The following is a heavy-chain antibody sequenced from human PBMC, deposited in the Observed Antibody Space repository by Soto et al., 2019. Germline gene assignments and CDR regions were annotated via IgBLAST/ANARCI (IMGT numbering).Heavy chain of an antibody. CDR1: GYTFTSYA. J-gene: IGHJ5*02. CDR3: AGVVDFWSGYYNWFDP. CDR2: INAGNGNT. Sequence: ASVKVSCKASGYTFTSYAMHWVRQAPGQRLEWMGWINAGNGNTKYSQKFQGRVTITRDTSASTAYMELSSLRSEDTAVYYCAGVVDFWSGYYNWFDPWGQGTRVTVSS. D-gene: IGHD3-3*01. V-gene: IGHV1-3*01.